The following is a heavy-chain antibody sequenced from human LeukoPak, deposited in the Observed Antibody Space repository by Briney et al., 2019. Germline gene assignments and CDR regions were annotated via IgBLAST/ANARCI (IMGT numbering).Heavy chain of an antibody. J-gene: IGHJ4*02. CDR1: GFTFSDYE. CDR2: ITGSGGII. CDR3: ANRHDY. Sequence: GGSLRLSCAGSGFTFSDYEMNWVRQAPGKGLEWVSYITGSGGIIYYADSVKGRFTISRDNAKNTLSLQVNSLRVEDTAIYYCANRHDYWGQGTLVTVSS. V-gene: IGHV3-48*03.